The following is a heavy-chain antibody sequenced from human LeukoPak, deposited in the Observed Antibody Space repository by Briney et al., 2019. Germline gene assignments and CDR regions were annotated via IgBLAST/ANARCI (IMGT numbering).Heavy chain of an antibody. CDR2: IRYDGGTK. V-gene: IGHV3-30*02. J-gene: IGHJ4*02. Sequence: GSLRLSCAASGFNFSSYGMHWVRQAPGKGLEWVSFIRYDGGTKYYADSVKGRFTIPRDNSKNTLYLQMNSLRAEDTAVYYCAKGNYGFYYFDYWGQGTLVTVSS. D-gene: IGHD3-16*01. CDR1: GFNFSSYG. CDR3: AKGNYGFYYFDY.